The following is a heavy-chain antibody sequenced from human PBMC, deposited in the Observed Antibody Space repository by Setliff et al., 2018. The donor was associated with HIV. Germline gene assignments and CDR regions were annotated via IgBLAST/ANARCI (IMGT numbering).Heavy chain of an antibody. Sequence: KPGGSLRLSCAASGFTFSDYYMSWIRQAPGKGLEWVPYISSSGSTIYYADSVKGRFTISRDNAKNSLYLQMNSLRAEDTAVYYCASSWGNSSGWTIDHWGQGTLVTVSS. J-gene: IGHJ4*02. D-gene: IGHD6-19*01. V-gene: IGHV3-11*01. CDR2: ISSSGSTI. CDR1: GFTFSDYY. CDR3: ASSWGNSSGWTIDH.